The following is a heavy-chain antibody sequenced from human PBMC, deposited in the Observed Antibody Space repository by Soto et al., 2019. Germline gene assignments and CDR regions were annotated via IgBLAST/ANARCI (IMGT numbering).Heavy chain of an antibody. D-gene: IGHD2-2*01. Sequence: QVQLVQSGAEVKKPGSSVKVSCKASGGTFSSYAISWVRQDPGQGLEWMGGIIPIFGTANYAQKIQGRVTITADESTSTAYMELSSLRSEATALYYCARDRDIVVVPAAHLRAFDISGQGTMVTVSS. CDR3: ARDRDIVVVPAAHLRAFDI. J-gene: IGHJ3*02. V-gene: IGHV1-69*01. CDR2: IIPIFGTA. CDR1: GGTFSSYA.